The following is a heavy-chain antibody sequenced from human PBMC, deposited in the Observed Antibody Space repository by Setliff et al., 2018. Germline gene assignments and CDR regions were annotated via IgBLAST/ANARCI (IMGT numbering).Heavy chain of an antibody. D-gene: IGHD3-16*01. J-gene: IGHJ2*01. V-gene: IGHV4-61*09. CDR2: INRRGST. CDR1: GGSVNSGYDN. CDR3: ARPPRGGRWYFDL. Sequence: SETLSLTCTVSGGSVNSGYDNWNWLRQPAGKGLEWIGHINRRGSTNFTPSLKSRVTISLDTSKNQFSLNLTSVTAADTAVYYCARPPRGGRWYFDLWGRGTLVTVSS.